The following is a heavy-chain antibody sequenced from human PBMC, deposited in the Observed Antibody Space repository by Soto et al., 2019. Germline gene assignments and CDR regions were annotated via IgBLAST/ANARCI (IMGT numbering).Heavy chain of an antibody. D-gene: IGHD2-8*02. Sequence: SETLSLTCTVSGASITGSSYWSWIRQPAGKGLEWIGRFSLSGTTNYNPSLRGRVTMSADVSKNQFSLRLTSVTAADTALYYCARGMTPPGAPAWYYFDSWGQGTLVTVSS. CDR1: GASITGSSY. J-gene: IGHJ4*02. CDR2: FSLSGTT. V-gene: IGHV4-4*07. CDR3: ARGMTPPGAPAWYYFDS.